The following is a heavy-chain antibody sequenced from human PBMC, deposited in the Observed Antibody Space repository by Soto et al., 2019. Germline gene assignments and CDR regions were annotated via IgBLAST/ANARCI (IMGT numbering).Heavy chain of an antibody. Sequence: EVQLLESGGGLEQPGGSLRLSCAASGFTFSNYAMNWVRQAPGKGLEWVSVITSSGGSTNYADSVKGRFTISRDNSKSTLYLQMNSLRVEDTAVYYCAKEGWPGPISYWGQGALVTVSS. J-gene: IGHJ4*02. CDR2: ITSSGGST. V-gene: IGHV3-23*01. D-gene: IGHD1-7*01. CDR3: AKEGWPGPISY. CDR1: GFTFSNYA.